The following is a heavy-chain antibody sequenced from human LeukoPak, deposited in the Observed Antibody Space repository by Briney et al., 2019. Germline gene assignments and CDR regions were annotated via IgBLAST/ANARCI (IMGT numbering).Heavy chain of an antibody. CDR3: ARGWQLSDYFDY. CDR2: IYYSGST. V-gene: IGHV4-39*01. Sequence: SETLSLTCTVSGGSISSSSYYWGWIRQPPGEGLEWIGTIYYSGSTYQNSSLKSRVTISKDTSKNQFSLKLSFVTAADTAVYFCARGWQLSDYFDYWGQGTLVTVSS. J-gene: IGHJ4*02. CDR1: GGSISSSSYY. D-gene: IGHD4-23*01.